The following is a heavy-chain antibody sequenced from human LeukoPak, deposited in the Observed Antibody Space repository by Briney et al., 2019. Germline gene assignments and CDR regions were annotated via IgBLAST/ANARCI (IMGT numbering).Heavy chain of an antibody. D-gene: IGHD3-3*01. CDR1: GRSFSGYY. Sequence: PSETLSLTCAVYGRSFSGYYWSWIRQPPGKGLEWIGEINQSGSNNYNPSLKSRVTISVDTSKNQFSLKLSSVTAADTAVYYCASPYYDFWSGYYRGPLDVWGKGTTVTVSS. CDR3: ASPYYDFWSGYYRGPLDV. J-gene: IGHJ6*04. CDR2: INQSGSN. V-gene: IGHV4-34*01.